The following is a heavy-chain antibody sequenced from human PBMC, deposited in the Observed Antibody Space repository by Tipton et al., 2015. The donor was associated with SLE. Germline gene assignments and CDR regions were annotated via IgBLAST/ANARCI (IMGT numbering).Heavy chain of an antibody. D-gene: IGHD3-3*01. CDR2: IYYSGST. CDR1: GGSISSGSHY. Sequence: TLSLTCTVSGGSISSGSHYWSWIRQPPGKGLEWIGYIYYSGSTNYNPSLKSRVTISVDTPKNQFSLKLSSVTAADTAVYYCANNDFWSGYHAFDIWGQGTMVTVSS. J-gene: IGHJ3*02. V-gene: IGHV4-61*01. CDR3: ANNDFWSGYHAFDI.